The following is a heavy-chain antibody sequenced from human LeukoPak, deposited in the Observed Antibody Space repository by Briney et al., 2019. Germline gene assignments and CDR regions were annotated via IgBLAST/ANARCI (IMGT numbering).Heavy chain of an antibody. J-gene: IGHJ4*02. Sequence: GGSLRLSCAASGFTCSSDSMNWVRQAPGKGLEWVSSISSSSSYIYYADSGKGRFTISRDNAKNSLYLQMNSLRAEDTAVYYCARDDYGGNPRFDYWGQGTLVTVSS. CDR2: ISSSSSYI. CDR1: GFTCSSDS. CDR3: ARDDYGGNPRFDY. D-gene: IGHD4-23*01. V-gene: IGHV3-21*01.